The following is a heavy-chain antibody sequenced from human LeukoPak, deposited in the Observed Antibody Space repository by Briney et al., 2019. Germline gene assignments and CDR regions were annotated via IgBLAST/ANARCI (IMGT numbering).Heavy chain of an antibody. CDR2: ISSSGSTI. Sequence: PGGSLRLSCAASGFTFSSYEMNWVRQAPGKGLEWVSYISSSGSTIYYADSVKGRFTISRDNAKNSLYLQMNSLRAEDTAVYYCARDSLWFGELLETGIGNFDYWGQGTLVTVSS. CDR3: ARDSLWFGELLETGIGNFDY. V-gene: IGHV3-48*03. CDR1: GFTFSSYE. J-gene: IGHJ4*02. D-gene: IGHD3-10*01.